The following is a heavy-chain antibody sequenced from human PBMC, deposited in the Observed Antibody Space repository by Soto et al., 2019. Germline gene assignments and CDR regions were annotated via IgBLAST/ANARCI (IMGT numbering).Heavy chain of an antibody. V-gene: IGHV3-30-3*01. Sequence: GGSLRLSCAASGFTFSSYAMHWVRQAPGKGLEWVAVISYDGSNKYYADSVKGRFTISRDNSKNTLSLQMKSLRAEDTAVYYCARAGYYDFWSGFDYWGQGTLVTVSS. D-gene: IGHD3-3*01. CDR1: GFTFSSYA. CDR3: ARAGYYDFWSGFDY. J-gene: IGHJ4*02. CDR2: ISYDGSNK.